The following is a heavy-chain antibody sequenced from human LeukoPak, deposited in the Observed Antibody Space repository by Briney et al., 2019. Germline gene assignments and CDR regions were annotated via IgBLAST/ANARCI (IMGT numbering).Heavy chain of an antibody. J-gene: IGHJ3*02. CDR3: ASYGSGSSHAFDI. Sequence: PSETLSLTCTVSGGSISSYYWSWIRQPPGKGLEWIGYIYYSGSTNYNPSLKSRVTISVDTSKNQFSLKLSSVTAADTAVYYCASYGSGSSHAFDIWGQGTTVTVSS. D-gene: IGHD3-10*01. CDR1: GGSISSYY. CDR2: IYYSGST. V-gene: IGHV4-59*08.